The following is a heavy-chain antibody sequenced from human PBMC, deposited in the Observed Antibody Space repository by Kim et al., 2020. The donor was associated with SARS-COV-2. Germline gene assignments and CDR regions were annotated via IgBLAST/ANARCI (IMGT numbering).Heavy chain of an antibody. J-gene: IGHJ3*02. Sequence: SETLSLTCTVSGGSISSGGYYWSWLRQHPGKGLGWIGYIYYSGSTYYNPSLKSRVTISVDTSKNQFSLQLSSVTAAETAVYYCARFVLRYFDWLLDTDIWGQGTMVTVSS. V-gene: IGHV4-31*03. CDR1: GGSISSGGYY. D-gene: IGHD3-9*01. CDR3: ARFVLRYFDWLLDTDI. CDR2: IYYSGST.